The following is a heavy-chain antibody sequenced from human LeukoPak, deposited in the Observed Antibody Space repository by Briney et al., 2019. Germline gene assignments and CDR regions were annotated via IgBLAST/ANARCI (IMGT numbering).Heavy chain of an antibody. CDR1: GFTFSNYW. CDR3: ARGASNRFDY. D-gene: IGHD1-14*01. V-gene: IGHV3-74*01. Sequence: GGSLRLSCAASGFTFSNYWMHWVRQAPGKGLVWVSRIYTDGSSTNYADSVEGRFTTSRDNAKNTLYLQMNSLRGEDTAVYYCARGASNRFDYWGQGTLVTVSS. CDR2: IYTDGSST. J-gene: IGHJ4*02.